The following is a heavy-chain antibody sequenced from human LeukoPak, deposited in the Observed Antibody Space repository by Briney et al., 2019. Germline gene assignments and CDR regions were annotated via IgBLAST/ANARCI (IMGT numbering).Heavy chain of an antibody. J-gene: IGHJ6*03. V-gene: IGHV4-4*09. CDR1: GGSISSYY. CDR2: IYTSGST. Sequence: SETLSLTCTVSGGSISSYYWSWIRQPPGKGLEWIGYIYTSGSTNYNPSLKGRVTISVDTSKNQFSLKLSSVTAADTAVYYCARRTYDSSGYSRYYYYMDVWGKGTTVTVSS. D-gene: IGHD3-22*01. CDR3: ARRTYDSSGYSRYYYYMDV.